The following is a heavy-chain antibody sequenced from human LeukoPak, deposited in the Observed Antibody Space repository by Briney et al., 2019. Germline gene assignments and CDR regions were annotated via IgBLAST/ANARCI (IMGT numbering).Heavy chain of an antibody. CDR1: GFTFSSYS. J-gene: IGHJ4*02. Sequence: GGSLRLSCAASGFTFSSYSMNWVRQAPGKGLEWVSYISSSGSTIYYADSAKGRFTISRDNAKNSVYLQMNSLRDEDTAVYYCARDGSGSYMVYWGQGTLVTVSS. V-gene: IGHV3-48*02. CDR3: ARDGSGSYMVY. D-gene: IGHD3-10*01. CDR2: ISSSGSTI.